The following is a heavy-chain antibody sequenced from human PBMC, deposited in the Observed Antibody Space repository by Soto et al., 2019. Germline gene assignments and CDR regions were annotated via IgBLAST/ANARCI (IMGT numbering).Heavy chain of an antibody. D-gene: IGHD6-19*01. V-gene: IGHV2-5*01. CDR2: IYWNGDK. CDR1: GFSLSTSGVG. CDR3: AHRPSGWFLFDY. J-gene: IGHJ4*02. Sequence: QITLKESGPTLVKPTQPLTLTCTFSGFSLSTSGVGVGWIRQSPGKALQWLALIYWNGDKRYNPSLKTRLTTTKDTSKHQVVITLTNMDPVDTATYYCAHRPSGWFLFDYWGQGTLVTVSS.